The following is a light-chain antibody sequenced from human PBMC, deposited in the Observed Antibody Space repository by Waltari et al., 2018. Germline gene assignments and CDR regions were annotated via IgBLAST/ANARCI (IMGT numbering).Light chain of an antibody. V-gene: IGKV3-20*01. CDR1: QTIRTTY. CDR2: GAF. Sequence: EIVLTQSPGTLSLSPGEGATLSCRTSQTIRTTYLAWYQQKPGQAPTLLIYGAFSRATGLPDSFTGSGCGTDFSLTISSLEPEDFATYYCQQYDISPLTFGGGTKVEIK. CDR3: QQYDISPLT. J-gene: IGKJ4*01.